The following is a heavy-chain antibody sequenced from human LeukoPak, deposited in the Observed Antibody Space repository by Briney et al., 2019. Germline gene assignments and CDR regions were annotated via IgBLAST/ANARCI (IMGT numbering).Heavy chain of an antibody. CDR3: ARDGRLGRVDY. CDR2: IYYSGST. CDR1: GGSISSYY. Sequence: SETLSLTCTVSGGSISSYYWSWIRQPPGKGLEWIGYIYYSGSTNYNPSLKSRVTISVDTSKNQFSLKLSSVTAADTAVYYCARDGRLGRVDYWGQGTLVTVSS. J-gene: IGHJ4*02. V-gene: IGHV4-59*01. D-gene: IGHD7-27*01.